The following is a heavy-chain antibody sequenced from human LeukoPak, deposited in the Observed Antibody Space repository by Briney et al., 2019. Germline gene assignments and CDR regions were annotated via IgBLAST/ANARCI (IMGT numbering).Heavy chain of an antibody. Sequence: GRSLRLSCAASGFTFSSYAMHWVRQAPGKGLEWVAVISYDGRNKYYADSVKGRFTISRDNSKNTLYVQMNSLRAEDTAVYYCARWFGSGSYYGYWGQGTLVTVSS. CDR1: GFTFSSYA. D-gene: IGHD3-10*01. CDR3: ARWFGSGSYYGY. CDR2: ISYDGRNK. J-gene: IGHJ4*02. V-gene: IGHV3-30*04.